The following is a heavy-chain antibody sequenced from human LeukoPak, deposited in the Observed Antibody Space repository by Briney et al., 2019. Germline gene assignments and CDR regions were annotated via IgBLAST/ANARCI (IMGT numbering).Heavy chain of an antibody. Sequence: GRSLRLSCTASGFTFGDYAMSWFRLAPGKGLEWVGFIRSKAYGGTTEYTASVKGRFTISRDDSKSIAYLQMNSLKTEDTAVYYCTREGYYDSSGYTDYWGQGTLVTVSS. CDR1: GFTFGDYA. CDR3: TREGYYDSSGYTDY. D-gene: IGHD3-22*01. CDR2: IRSKAYGGTT. J-gene: IGHJ4*02. V-gene: IGHV3-49*01.